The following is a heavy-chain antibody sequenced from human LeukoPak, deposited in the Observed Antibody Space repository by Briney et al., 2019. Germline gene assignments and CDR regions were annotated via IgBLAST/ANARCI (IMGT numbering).Heavy chain of an antibody. CDR3: ARVKRSGTTMLPGNWFDP. V-gene: IGHV4-59*01. J-gene: IGHJ5*02. CDR2: IYYSGST. Sequence: PSETLSLTCTVSGGSISSYYWSWIRQPPGKGLEWIGYIYYSGSTNYNPSLKSRVTISVDTSKNQFSLKLSSVTAAGTAVYYCARVKRSGTTMLPGNWFDPWGQGTLVTVSS. D-gene: IGHD4-17*01. CDR1: GGSISSYY.